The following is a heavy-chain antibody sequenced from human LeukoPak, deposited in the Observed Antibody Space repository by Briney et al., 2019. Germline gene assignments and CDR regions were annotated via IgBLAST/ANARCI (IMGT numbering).Heavy chain of an antibody. CDR2: INSSGSA. Sequence: SETLSLNCTVYGGSFSSYYWSWIRQPPGKGLEWIGEINSSGSANYTPSLKSRATISADKSKNQFSLKLNSVTAADTAVFYCARGTRTVITPGGRYFDLWGRGTLVTVSS. D-gene: IGHD4-23*01. CDR3: ARGTRTVITPGGRYFDL. V-gene: IGHV4-34*01. J-gene: IGHJ2*01. CDR1: GGSFSSYY.